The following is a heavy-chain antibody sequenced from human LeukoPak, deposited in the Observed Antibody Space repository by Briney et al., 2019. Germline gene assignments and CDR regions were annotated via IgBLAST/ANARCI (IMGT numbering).Heavy chain of an antibody. V-gene: IGHV4-34*01. Sequence: PSETLSLTCAVYGGSFSGYYWSWIRQPPGKGLEWIGEINHSGSTNYNPSLKSRVTISVDTSKNQFSLKLSSVTAADTAVYYCASTVAGTPGGYWGQGTLVTVSS. CDR3: ASTVAGTPGGY. J-gene: IGHJ4*02. D-gene: IGHD6-19*01. CDR2: INHSGST. CDR1: GGSFSGYY.